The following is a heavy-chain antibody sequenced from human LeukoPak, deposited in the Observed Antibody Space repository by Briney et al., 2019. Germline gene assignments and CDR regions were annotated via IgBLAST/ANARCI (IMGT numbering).Heavy chain of an antibody. D-gene: IGHD5-18*01. V-gene: IGHV3-30*02. CDR2: IRYDGSNK. Sequence: PGGSLRLSCAASGFTFSSYGMHWVRQAPGKGLEWVAFIRYDGSNKYYADSVKGRFTISRDNSKNTLYLQMNSLRAEDTAVYYCAKGVDTAMVYAFDIWGQGTMVTVSS. J-gene: IGHJ3*02. CDR3: AKGVDTAMVYAFDI. CDR1: GFTFSSYG.